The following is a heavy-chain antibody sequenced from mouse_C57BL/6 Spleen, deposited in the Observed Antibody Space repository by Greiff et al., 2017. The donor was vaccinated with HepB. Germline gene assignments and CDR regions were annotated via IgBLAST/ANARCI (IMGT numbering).Heavy chain of an antibody. CDR3: ARGIRDGYYVSYWYFDV. J-gene: IGHJ1*03. V-gene: IGHV1-52*01. D-gene: IGHD2-3*01. CDR2: IDPSDSET. Sequence: QVQLQQPGAELVRPGSSVKLSCKASGYTFTSYWMHWVKQRPIQGLEWIGNIDPSDSETHYNQKFKDKATLTVDKSSSTAYMQLSSLTSEDSAVYYCARGIRDGYYVSYWYFDVWGTGTTVTVSS. CDR1: GYTFTSYW.